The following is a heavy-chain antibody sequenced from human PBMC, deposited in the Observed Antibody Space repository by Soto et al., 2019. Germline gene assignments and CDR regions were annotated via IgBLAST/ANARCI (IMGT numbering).Heavy chain of an antibody. CDR3: ARALVVVAAPYFDY. V-gene: IGHV3-23*01. CDR2: ITDSGGDA. J-gene: IGHJ4*02. CDR1: GITFGSRA. Sequence: GESLRLSCVASGITFGSRAMSWVRQAPGEGLEWVSSITDSGGDAKYADSVKGRFTISRDNAKNSLYLQMNSLRAEDTAVYYCARALVVVAAPYFDYWGQGTLVTVSS. D-gene: IGHD2-15*01.